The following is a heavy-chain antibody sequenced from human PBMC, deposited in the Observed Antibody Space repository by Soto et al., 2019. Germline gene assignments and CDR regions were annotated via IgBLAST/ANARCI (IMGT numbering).Heavy chain of an antibody. Sequence: EVQLLESGGGLVQPGGSLRLSCAASGFTFSSYAMSLVRQSPGKGLECVSAISGSATNTQYADSVKGRFTISRDNSKNRLYLQMNSLRAEDTAIYDCAKATTTVITLFDYWGQGTLVTVSS. CDR2: ISGSATNT. V-gene: IGHV3-23*01. CDR1: GFTFSSYA. J-gene: IGHJ4*02. CDR3: AKATTTVITLFDY. D-gene: IGHD4-17*01.